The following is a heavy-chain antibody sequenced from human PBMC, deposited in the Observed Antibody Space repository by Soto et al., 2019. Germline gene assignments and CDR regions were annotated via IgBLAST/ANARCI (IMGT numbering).Heavy chain of an antibody. CDR1: GFTFSNYW. Sequence: GGSLRLSCAASGFTFSNYWMHWVRQAAGKGLVWVAVISYDGSNKYYADSVKGRFTISRDNSKNTLYLQMNSLRAEDTAVYYCAKEGAFQHPLPHAGASPLWFGEDRTYNWFDPWGQGTLVTVSS. CDR2: ISYDGSNK. CDR3: AKEGAFQHPLPHAGASPLWFGEDRTYNWFDP. D-gene: IGHD3-10*01. J-gene: IGHJ5*02. V-gene: IGHV3-30*18.